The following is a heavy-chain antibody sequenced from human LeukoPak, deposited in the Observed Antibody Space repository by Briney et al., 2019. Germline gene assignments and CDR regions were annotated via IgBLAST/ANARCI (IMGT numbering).Heavy chain of an antibody. CDR1: GFTFSSYG. J-gene: IGHJ4*02. V-gene: IGHV3-30*18. Sequence: GGSLRLSCAASGFTFSSYGMHWVRQAPGKGPEWVAVISYDGSNKYYADSVKGRFTISRDNSKNTLYLQMNSLRAEDTAVYYCAKDDTMIVGYLGYWGQGTLVTVSS. D-gene: IGHD3-22*01. CDR2: ISYDGSNK. CDR3: AKDDTMIVGYLGY.